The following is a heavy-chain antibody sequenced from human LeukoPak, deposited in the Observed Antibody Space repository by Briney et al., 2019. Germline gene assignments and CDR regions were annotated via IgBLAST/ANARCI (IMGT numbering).Heavy chain of an antibody. CDR3: AKEYYDDLWGSFPSGN. J-gene: IGHJ4*02. CDR2: IDSTSTYI. Sequence: PGGSLRLSCAASGFTFSDYSVNWVRQAPGEGLEWVSSIDSTSTYIYYADSVKGRFTISRDNSKNTLYLQMNSLRAEDTAVYYCAKEYYDDLWGSFPSGNWGQGTLVTVSS. D-gene: IGHD3-16*01. V-gene: IGHV3-21*01. CDR1: GFTFSDYS.